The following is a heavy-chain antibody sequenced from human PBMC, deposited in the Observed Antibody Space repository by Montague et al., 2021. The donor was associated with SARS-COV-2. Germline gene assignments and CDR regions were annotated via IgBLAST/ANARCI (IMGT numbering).Heavy chain of an antibody. CDR1: GGSISSSCYY. D-gene: IGHD6-13*01. J-gene: IGHJ6*02. CDR3: ARVGRQQLVRLSGMDV. Sequence: SETLSLTCTVSGGSISSSCYYWGRIRQPPGKGLEWIGSIYYSGSTYYXLSLQSRVTISVATSKNQFALKLSSVTAADTAVYYCARVGRQQLVRLSGMDVWGQGTTVTVSS. V-gene: IGHV4-39*06. CDR2: IYYSGST.